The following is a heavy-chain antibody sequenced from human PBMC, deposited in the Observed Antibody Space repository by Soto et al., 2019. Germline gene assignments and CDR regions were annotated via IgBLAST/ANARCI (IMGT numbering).Heavy chain of an antibody. CDR1: GASVRSGDYY. J-gene: IGHJ4*02. CDR3: VGTGTTDDY. V-gene: IGHV4-30-4*01. CDR2: IYNSGGS. D-gene: IGHD4-17*01. Sequence: PSETLSLTCSVSGASVRSGDYYWSCIRQAPGKGLEWIGYIYNSGGSHYNPSLKGRLTISIDTSKNQFSLKLNSVTAADTAIYYCVGTGTTDDYWGRGTLVTVSS.